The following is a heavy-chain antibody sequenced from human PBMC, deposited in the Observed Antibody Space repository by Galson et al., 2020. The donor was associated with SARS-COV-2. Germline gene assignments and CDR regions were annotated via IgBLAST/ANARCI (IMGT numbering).Heavy chain of an antibody. CDR3: ARGARGNYYYGMDV. V-gene: IGHV3-30*04. CDR1: GFTFSSYA. J-gene: IGHJ6*02. D-gene: IGHD3-16*01. Sequence: WGSLRLSCAASGFTFSSYAMHWVRQAPGKGLEWVAVISYDGSNKYYADSVKGRFTISRDNSKNTLYLQMNSLRAEDTAVYYCARGARGNYYYGMDVWGQGTTVTVSS. CDR2: ISYDGSNK.